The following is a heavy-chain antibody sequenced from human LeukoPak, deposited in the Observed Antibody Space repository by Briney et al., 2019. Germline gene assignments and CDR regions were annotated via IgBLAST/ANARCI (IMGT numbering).Heavy chain of an antibody. CDR1: GYSFTNYW. D-gene: IGHD2-2*02. V-gene: IGHV5-51*01. Sequence: GESLKISCKGSGYSFTNYWIGWVRQMPGKGLEWMGIIYPGDSDTRYSPSFQGQVTISADKSISTAYLQWSSLKASDTAMYYCARQLGYCSSTSCYTREDDAFDIWGHGTMVTVSS. J-gene: IGHJ3*02. CDR3: ARQLGYCSSTSCYTREDDAFDI. CDR2: IYPGDSDT.